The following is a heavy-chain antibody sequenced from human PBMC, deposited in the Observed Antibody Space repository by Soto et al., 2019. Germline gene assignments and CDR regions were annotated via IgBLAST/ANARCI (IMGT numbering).Heavy chain of an antibody. CDR1: GGSISSGGYY. V-gene: IGHV4-31*03. CDR2: IYYSGST. J-gene: IGHJ6*03. D-gene: IGHD3-3*01. Sequence: PSETLSLTCTVSGGSISSGGYYWSWIRQHPGKGLEWIGYIYYSGSTYYNPSLKSRVTISVDTSKNQFSLKLSSVTAADTAVYYCASNTYYDFWSGGGDYYYYYMDVWGKGTTVTVSS. CDR3: ASNTYYDFWSGGGDYYYYYMDV.